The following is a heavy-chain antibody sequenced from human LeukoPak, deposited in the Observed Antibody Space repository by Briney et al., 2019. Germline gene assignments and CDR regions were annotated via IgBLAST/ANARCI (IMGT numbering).Heavy chain of an antibody. CDR3: AREGVPTVTPRSLGRADYKYYGMDV. CDR1: GFIVSSDY. V-gene: IGHV3-66*01. Sequence: GGSLRLSCAASGFIVSSDYMNWVRQAPGKGLEWVSVIYSGGSTYYADSVKGRFTISRDNSKNTLYLQMNSLRAEDTAVYYCAREGVPTVTPRSLGRADYKYYGMDVWGQGTTVTVSS. J-gene: IGHJ6*02. CDR2: IYSGGST. D-gene: IGHD4-23*01.